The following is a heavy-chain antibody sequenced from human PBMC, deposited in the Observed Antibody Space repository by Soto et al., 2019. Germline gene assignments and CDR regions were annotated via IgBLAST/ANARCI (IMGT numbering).Heavy chain of an antibody. CDR3: ASGGSSLNFDS. CDR1: GFTFRSYW. Sequence: GGSLRLSCAASGFTFRSYWMQWVRQAPGKGLVWVSWINSDGSSTSYADSVKGRFTISRDNAKKTLYLQMNSLRAEDTAVYYCASGGSSLNFDSWGQGTLVTVSS. D-gene: IGHD6-6*01. CDR2: INSDGSST. J-gene: IGHJ4*02. V-gene: IGHV3-74*01.